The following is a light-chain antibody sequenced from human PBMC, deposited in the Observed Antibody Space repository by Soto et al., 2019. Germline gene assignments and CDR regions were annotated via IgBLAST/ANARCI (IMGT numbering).Light chain of an antibody. J-gene: IGKJ5*01. CDR3: KQSYSTRIT. V-gene: IGKV1-5*03. CDR2: KAS. CDR1: QTISSW. Sequence: DIQMTQSPSTLSASIGDRVTITCRASQTISSWLAWYQQKPGKAPKLLIYKASTLKSGVPSRFSGSGSGTEFTLTIRSLQPDDFATYYCKQSYSTRITFGQGTRLEIK.